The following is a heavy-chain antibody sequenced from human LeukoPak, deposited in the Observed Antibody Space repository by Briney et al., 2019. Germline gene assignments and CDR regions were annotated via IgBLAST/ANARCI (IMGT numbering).Heavy chain of an antibody. CDR2: IYYSGST. J-gene: IGHJ4*02. CDR3: ARKGLTGGLDY. CDR1: GGSISSYS. Sequence: SETLSLTCTVSGGSISSYSWSWIRQPPGKGLECIGYIYYSGSTNYNPSLKSRVTISGDTSKNQFSLNLSSVTAADTAVYYCARKGLTGGLDYWGQGTLVTVSS. D-gene: IGHD2-8*02. V-gene: IGHV4-59*08.